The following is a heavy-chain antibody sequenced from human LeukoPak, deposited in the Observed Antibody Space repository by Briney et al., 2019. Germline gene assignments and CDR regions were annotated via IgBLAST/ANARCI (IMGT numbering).Heavy chain of an antibody. CDR3: ARDQDCSSTSCPDAFDI. D-gene: IGHD2-2*01. Sequence: PSQTLSLTCTVSGGSISSGGYYWSWIRQPPGKGLEWIGYIYHSGSTYYNPSLKSRVTISVDRSKNQFSLKLSSVTAADTAVYYCARDQDCSSTSCPDAFDIWGQGTMVTVSS. CDR1: GGSISSGGYY. CDR2: IYHSGST. J-gene: IGHJ3*02. V-gene: IGHV4-30-2*01.